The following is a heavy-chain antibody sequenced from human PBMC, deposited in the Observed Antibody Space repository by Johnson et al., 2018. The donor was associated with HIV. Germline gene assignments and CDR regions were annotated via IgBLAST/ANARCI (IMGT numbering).Heavy chain of an antibody. D-gene: IGHD3-10*01. Sequence: VQLVESGGGVVQPGRSLRLSCAASGFTFDDYAMHWVRQAPGKGLEWVSGISWNSGNIDDAASMKGRFTISSDNAKNSLYLQMNSLRAEDTALYDCAKDILVLGVFEAFDIWGQGTMVTVSS. CDR3: AKDILVLGVFEAFDI. CDR2: ISWNSGNI. J-gene: IGHJ3*02. CDR1: GFTFDDYA. V-gene: IGHV3-9*01.